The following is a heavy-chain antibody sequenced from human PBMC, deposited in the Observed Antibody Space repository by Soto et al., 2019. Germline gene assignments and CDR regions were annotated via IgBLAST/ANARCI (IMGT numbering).Heavy chain of an antibody. CDR2: IIPIFGTA. Sequence: SVKVSCKASGGTFSSYAISWVRQAPGQGLEWMGGIIPIFGTADYAQKFQGRVTITADESTSTAYVELSSLRSEDTAVYYCAKNPENYYHGMDVWGQGTTVTAP. V-gene: IGHV1-69*13. J-gene: IGHJ6*02. CDR3: AKNPENYYHGMDV. CDR1: GGTFSSYA.